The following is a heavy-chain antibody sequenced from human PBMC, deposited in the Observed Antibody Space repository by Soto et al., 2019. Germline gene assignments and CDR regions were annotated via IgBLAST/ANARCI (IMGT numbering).Heavy chain of an antibody. J-gene: IGHJ4*02. CDR2: IYYSGST. CDR3: EKGQPNNNYFDS. Sequence: SETLSLTCTVSGGSISGYYWSWIRQPPGKGLEWIGYIYYSGSTNYNPSLKSRVTISIDTSKNQFSLKLSSVTAADTAVYYCEKGQPNNNYFDSWGQGHLVTVSS. D-gene: IGHD2-8*01. V-gene: IGHV4-59*01. CDR1: GGSISGYY.